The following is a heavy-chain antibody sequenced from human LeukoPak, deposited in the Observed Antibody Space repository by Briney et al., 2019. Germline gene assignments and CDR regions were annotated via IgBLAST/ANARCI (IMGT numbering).Heavy chain of an antibody. D-gene: IGHD3-22*01. Sequence: ASVKVSCKVSGYTLTELSMHWVRQAPGKGLEWMGGFDPEDGETIYAQKFQGRVTMTEDTSTDTAYMELSSLRSEDTAVYYCARGGYYNTSGYHYVQGFDPWGQGTLVTVSS. V-gene: IGHV1-24*01. CDR1: GYTLTELS. J-gene: IGHJ5*02. CDR2: FDPEDGET. CDR3: ARGGYYNTSGYHYVQGFDP.